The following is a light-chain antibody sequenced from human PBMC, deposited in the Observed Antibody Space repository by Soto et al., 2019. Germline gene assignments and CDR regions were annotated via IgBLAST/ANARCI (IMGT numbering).Light chain of an antibody. CDR1: QSVGSN. Sequence: ERVMTQSPATLSVSPGERATLSCRASQSVGSNLAWYQQKPGQAPRLLLFGASSRATGVPARFSGSGSGTEFTLTINSLQSEDFAVYFCQQYDNLPLTFGPGTKVDIK. CDR2: GAS. V-gene: IGKV3-15*01. CDR3: QQYDNLPLT. J-gene: IGKJ3*01.